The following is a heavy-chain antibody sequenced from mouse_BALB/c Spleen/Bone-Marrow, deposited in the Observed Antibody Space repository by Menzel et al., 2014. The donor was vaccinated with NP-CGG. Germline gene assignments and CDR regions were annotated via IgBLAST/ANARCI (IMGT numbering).Heavy chain of an antibody. CDR2: INPYNGGT. CDR3: ARSRLPHYYVMDY. J-gene: IGHJ4*01. Sequence: LMESGPELVKPGASMKISCKASYYSFTGYTMNWVKQSHGKTLEWIGLINPYNGGTTYNQKFKGKATLTVDKSSSTAYMELLSLTSVDSAVYYCARSRLPHYYVMDYWGQGTSVTVSS. CDR1: YYSFTGYT. V-gene: IGHV1-18*01. D-gene: IGHD5-1*01.